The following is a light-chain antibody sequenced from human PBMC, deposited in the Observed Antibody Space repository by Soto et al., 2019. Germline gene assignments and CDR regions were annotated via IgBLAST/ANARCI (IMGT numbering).Light chain of an antibody. CDR2: GAS. V-gene: IGKV3-15*01. CDR3: QQYNNWPPWT. Sequence: ENDMTQTHRTLCVSPEEIAPGFRRTSQSVSNNLAWYQQKPGQAPRLLIYGASTRATGIPARFSGSGSGTEFTLTISSLQSEDFAVYYCQQYNNWPPWTFGQGTRVEIK. J-gene: IGKJ5*01. CDR1: QSVSNN.